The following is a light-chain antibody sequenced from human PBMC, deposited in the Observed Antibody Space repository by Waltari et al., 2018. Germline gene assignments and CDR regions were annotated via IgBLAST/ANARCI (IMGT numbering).Light chain of an antibody. CDR3: CSYGDTGTVI. V-gene: IGLV2-23*02. CDR2: ETT. CDR1: SSDTGSDNL. J-gene: IGLJ2*01. Sequence: QSALTQPASVSGSPGQSITIPCSGVSSDTGSDNLGSWYQQHPDRAPKLIVYETTKRPSGVSHRFSGSKSANTASLTISGLQAEDEAEYYCCSYGDTGTVIFGGGTKLTVL.